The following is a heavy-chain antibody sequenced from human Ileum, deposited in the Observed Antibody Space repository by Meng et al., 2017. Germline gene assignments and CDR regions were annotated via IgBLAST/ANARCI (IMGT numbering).Heavy chain of an antibody. Sequence: QVHLVESGGGVVQPGRSLRLSCAASGFTFSSYAVHWGRQAPGKGLEWVAVISFDGSNKYYIDSVKGRFTISRDNSKNTVFLQMGSLRAEDTALYYCARGLPYYDSTDYYRLDYWGQGTLVTVSS. CDR1: GFTFSSYA. CDR2: ISFDGSNK. D-gene: IGHD3-22*01. CDR3: ARGLPYYDSTDYYRLDY. V-gene: IGHV3-30-3*01. J-gene: IGHJ4*02.